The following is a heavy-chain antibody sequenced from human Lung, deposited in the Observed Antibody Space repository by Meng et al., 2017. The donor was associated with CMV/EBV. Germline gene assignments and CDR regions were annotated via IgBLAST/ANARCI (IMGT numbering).Heavy chain of an antibody. Sequence: HVQLGESGGGVVQPGRSLRLSCAASGFTFSSYAMHWVRQAPGKGLEWVAVISYDGSNKYYADSVKGRFTISRDNSKNTLYLQMNSLRAEDTAVYYCARGQWHSLDYWGQGTLVTVSS. D-gene: IGHD6-19*01. CDR3: ARGQWHSLDY. CDR2: ISYDGSNK. J-gene: IGHJ4*02. CDR1: GFTFSSYA. V-gene: IGHV3-30-3*01.